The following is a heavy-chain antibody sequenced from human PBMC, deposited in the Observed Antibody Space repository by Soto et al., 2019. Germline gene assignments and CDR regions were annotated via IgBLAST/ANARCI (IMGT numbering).Heavy chain of an antibody. Sequence: QVQLVESGGGVAQLGRSRDPSCAALGLTVSTMAMHGVRRPPGKGLGGGAVISRDGVTKYYAHSLRGGFTISRDNSRNTLFLEMNSLRGDDMAVYYCTGEVASGYWGQGTLVTVSS. J-gene: IGHJ4*02. V-gene: IGHV3-30*03. CDR1: GLTVSTMA. CDR3: TGEVASGY. D-gene: IGHD2-8*02. CDR2: ISRDGVTK.